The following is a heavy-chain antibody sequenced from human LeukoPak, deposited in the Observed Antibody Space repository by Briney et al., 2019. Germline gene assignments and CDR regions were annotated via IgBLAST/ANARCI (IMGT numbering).Heavy chain of an antibody. CDR3: ARQADTAMLIWSFTDY. CDR2: ISGSGGST. J-gene: IGHJ4*02. V-gene: IGHV3-23*01. D-gene: IGHD5-18*01. CDR1: GFTFSSYG. Sequence: GSLRLSCAASGFTFSSYGMSWVRPAPGKGLEWVSAISGSGGSTYYADSVKGRFTISRDNAKNSLYLQMNSLRAEDTALYYCARQADTAMLIWSFTDYWGQGTLVTVSS.